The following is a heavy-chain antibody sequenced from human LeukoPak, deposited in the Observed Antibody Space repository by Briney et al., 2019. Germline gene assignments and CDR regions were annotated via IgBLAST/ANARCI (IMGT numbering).Heavy chain of an antibody. CDR2: IFYSGST. V-gene: IGHV4-39*01. D-gene: IGHD2-15*01. Sequence: SETLSLTCTVSGGSVSSTNSYWGWIRQPPGKGLEWIGNIFYSGSTYDNPSLKSRVTISIDMSRNQFSLTLSSVTAADTAVYYCARHLLGYCSAATCPIYSYYMDVWGKGTTVTVSS. J-gene: IGHJ6*03. CDR1: GGSVSSTNSY. CDR3: ARHLLGYCSAATCPIYSYYMDV.